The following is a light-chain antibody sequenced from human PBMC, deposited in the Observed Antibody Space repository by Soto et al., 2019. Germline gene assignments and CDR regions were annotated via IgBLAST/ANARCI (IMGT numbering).Light chain of an antibody. V-gene: IGLV1-44*01. CDR1: SSNIGANT. J-gene: IGLJ2*01. CDR3: AAWDDSLKGPV. Sequence: QSVLTQPPSASGTPGQRVTFSCFGSSSNIGANTVNWYQQLPGTAPKLLIYGSDQRPSGVPDRFSGSKSGTSASLAISGLQSEDEADYYCAAWDDSLKGPVFGGGTKLTVL. CDR2: GSD.